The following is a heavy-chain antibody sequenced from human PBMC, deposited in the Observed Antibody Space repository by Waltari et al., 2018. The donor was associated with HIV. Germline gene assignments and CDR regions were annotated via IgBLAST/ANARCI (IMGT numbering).Heavy chain of an antibody. J-gene: IGHJ4*02. Sequence: EVQLVQSGAEVKKPGESLKMSWKGSGSSFSTSWIGWVRQMPGNGLEWMGIIYPGYSDTRYSPSFQGQVTISADKSISTAYLQWSSLKASDTAMYYCARQRRDGYNPAPFDYWGQGTLVTVSS. CDR1: GSSFSTSW. CDR2: IYPGYSDT. D-gene: IGHD5-12*01. V-gene: IGHV5-51*01. CDR3: ARQRRDGYNPAPFDY.